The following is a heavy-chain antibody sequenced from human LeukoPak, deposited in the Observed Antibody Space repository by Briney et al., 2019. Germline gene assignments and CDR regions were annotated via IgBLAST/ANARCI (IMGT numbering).Heavy chain of an antibody. CDR1: GFTFRSST. V-gene: IGHV3-21*06. Sequence: GGSLRLSCAASGFTFRSSTMNWVRQAPGKGLEWVSSISSSSSYIYYADSMKGRFTISRDNAKNSLYLQMNSLRAEDTAVYYCARDDGYYGSRSYYAIDYWGQGTLVTVSS. D-gene: IGHD3-10*01. CDR3: ARDDGYYGSRSYYAIDY. CDR2: ISSSSSYI. J-gene: IGHJ4*02.